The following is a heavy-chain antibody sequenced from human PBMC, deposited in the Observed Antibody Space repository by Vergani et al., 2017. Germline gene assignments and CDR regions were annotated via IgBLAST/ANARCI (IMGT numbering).Heavy chain of an antibody. CDR3: ARAEGELWSPRGIITFYYYYMDV. J-gene: IGHJ6*03. V-gene: IGHV4-59*01. CDR1: GGSISSYY. CDR2: IYYSGST. Sequence: QVQLQESGPGLVKPSETLSLTCTVSGGSISSYYWSWIRQPPGKGLEWIGYIYYSGSTNYNPSLKSRVTISVDTSKNQFSLKLSSVTAADTAVYYCARAEGELWSPRGIITFYYYYMDVWGKGP. D-gene: IGHD3-16*01.